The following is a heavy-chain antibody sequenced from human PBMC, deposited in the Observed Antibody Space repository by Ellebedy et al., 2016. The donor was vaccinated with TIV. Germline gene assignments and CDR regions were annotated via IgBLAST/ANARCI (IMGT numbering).Heavy chain of an antibody. CDR2: MNPNSGNT. CDR1: GYTFTGYY. D-gene: IGHD3-10*01. CDR3: ARVWQFGELLDFDY. V-gene: IGHV1-8*03. J-gene: IGHJ4*02. Sequence: ALVKVSCKASGYTFTGYYMHWVRQAPGQGLEWMGWMNPNSGNTGYAQKFQGRVTITRNTSISTAYMELSSLRSEDTAVYYCARVWQFGELLDFDYWGQGTLVTVSS.